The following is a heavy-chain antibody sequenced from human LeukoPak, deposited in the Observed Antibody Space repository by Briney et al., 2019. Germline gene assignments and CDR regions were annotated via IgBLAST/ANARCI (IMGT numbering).Heavy chain of an antibody. CDR2: IYYSGTT. Sequence: SETLSLTCTVSGGSISSYYWSWIRQPPGKGLEWIGYIYYSGTTNYNPSLKSRGTISVDTSKNQFSLKLNSVTAADTAVYYCARGTSSGWYGFDSWGQGTLVTVSS. CDR3: ARGTSSGWYGFDS. D-gene: IGHD6-19*01. J-gene: IGHJ4*02. CDR1: GGSISSYY. V-gene: IGHV4-59*01.